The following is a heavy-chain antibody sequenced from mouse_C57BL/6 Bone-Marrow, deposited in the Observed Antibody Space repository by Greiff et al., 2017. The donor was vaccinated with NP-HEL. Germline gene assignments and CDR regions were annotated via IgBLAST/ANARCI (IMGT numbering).Heavy chain of an antibody. Sequence: VQLQQSGPVLVKPGASVKMSCKASGYTFTDYYMNWVKQSHGKSLEWIGVINPYNGGTSYNQKFKGKATLTVDKSSSTAYMELNSLTSEDSAVYYCARRYYDYAWFAYWGQGTLVTVSA. CDR2: INPYNGGT. CDR3: ARRYYDYAWFAY. J-gene: IGHJ3*01. CDR1: GYTFTDYY. V-gene: IGHV1-19*01. D-gene: IGHD2-4*01.